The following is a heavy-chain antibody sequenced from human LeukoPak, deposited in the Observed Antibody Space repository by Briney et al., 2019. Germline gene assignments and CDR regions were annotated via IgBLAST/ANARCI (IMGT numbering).Heavy chain of an antibody. CDR2: IYPGDSDT. J-gene: IGHJ5*02. CDR3: ARYSNRGPIVVPAAISNWFDP. D-gene: IGHD2-2*01. CDR1: GYRFTSYW. V-gene: IGHV5-51*01. Sequence: GVSLKISCKGSGYRFTSYWIGWVRPMPGKGLEWMGIIYPGDSDTRYSPSFQGQVTISADKSISTAYLQWSSLKASDTAMYYCARYSNRGPIVVPAAISNWFDPWGQGTLVTVSS.